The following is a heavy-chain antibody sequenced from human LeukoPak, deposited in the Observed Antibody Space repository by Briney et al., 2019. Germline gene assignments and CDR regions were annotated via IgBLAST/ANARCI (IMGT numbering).Heavy chain of an antibody. CDR3: AGRGSGSYFDF. J-gene: IGHJ4*02. CDR1: GFTFSTYG. V-gene: IGHV3-23*01. D-gene: IGHD3-10*01. CDR2: ISGGST. Sequence: GGTLTLSCSASGFTFSTYGMNWVRQAPGKGLEWVSAISGGSTYYADSVKGRFTISRDNSKNTLYLQMNSLRAEDTAVYYCAGRGSGSYFDFWGEGTLVTVSS.